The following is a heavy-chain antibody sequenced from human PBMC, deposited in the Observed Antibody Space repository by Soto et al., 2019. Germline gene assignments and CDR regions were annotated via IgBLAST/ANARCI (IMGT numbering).Heavy chain of an antibody. Sequence: PGGSLRLSCAASGFTFRGSAMTWVRQAPGMGLEWVSSITYNGGSTYYADSVKGRFTISRDNSKNTPYLQMDSLRAEDTAVYYCAKDQDSGLRGLRPHTEFWGQGTLVTVSS. J-gene: IGHJ1*01. CDR1: GFTFRGSA. D-gene: IGHD3-10*01. CDR3: AKDQDSGLRGLRPHTEF. V-gene: IGHV3-23*01. CDR2: ITYNGGST.